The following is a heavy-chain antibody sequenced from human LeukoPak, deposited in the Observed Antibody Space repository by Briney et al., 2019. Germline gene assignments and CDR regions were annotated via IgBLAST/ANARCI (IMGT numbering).Heavy chain of an antibody. Sequence: PGGSPRPSCAASGFTVSDNYMSWVRQAPGKGLEWVSSISSSSSYIYYADSVKGRFTISRDNAKNSLYLQMNSLRAEDTAVYYCAREVNSITMVRGVLNAFDIWGQGTMVTVSS. CDR1: GFTVSDNY. J-gene: IGHJ3*02. CDR2: ISSSSSYI. CDR3: AREVNSITMVRGVLNAFDI. D-gene: IGHD3-10*01. V-gene: IGHV3-21*01.